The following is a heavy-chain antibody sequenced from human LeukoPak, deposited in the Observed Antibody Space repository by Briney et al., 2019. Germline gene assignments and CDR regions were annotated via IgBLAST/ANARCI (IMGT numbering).Heavy chain of an antibody. CDR1: GFTFSNYG. D-gene: IGHD5-24*01. CDR2: IWYDGSNK. V-gene: IGHV3-33*01. CDR3: ARKGMATAYYYYGMDV. J-gene: IGHJ6*02. Sequence: PGGSLRLSCAASGFTFSNYGMHWVRQAPGKGLEWVAVIWYDGSNKYYADSVKGRFTISRDNSKNTLYLQMNSLRAEDTAVYYCARKGMATAYYYYGMDVWGQGTTVTVSS.